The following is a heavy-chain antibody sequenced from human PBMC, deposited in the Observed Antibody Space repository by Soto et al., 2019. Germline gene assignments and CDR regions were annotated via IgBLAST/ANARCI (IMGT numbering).Heavy chain of an antibody. CDR3: ARELYSGDAGAIDV. CDR2: ISYDGSNK. D-gene: IGHD5-12*01. J-gene: IGHJ6*02. CDR1: GFTFSSYA. V-gene: IGHV3-30-3*01. Sequence: GGSLRLSCAASGFTFSSYAMHWVRQAPGKGLEWVAVISYDGSNKYYADSVKGRFTISRDNSKNTLYLQMNSLRAEDTAVYYCARELYSGDAGAIDVWGQGTPVTVSS.